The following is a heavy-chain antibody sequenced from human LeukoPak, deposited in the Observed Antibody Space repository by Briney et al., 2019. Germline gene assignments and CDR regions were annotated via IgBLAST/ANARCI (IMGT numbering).Heavy chain of an antibody. CDR2: IYYSGST. J-gene: IGHJ4*02. V-gene: IGHV4-59*01. CDR1: GGSISSYY. CDR3: ARAPDYGDLLNSYYFDY. D-gene: IGHD4-17*01. Sequence: SETLSLTCTVSGGSISSYYWSWIRQPPGKGLEWIGYIYYSGSTNYNPSLKSRVTISVDTSKNQFSLKLSSVTAADTAVYYCARAPDYGDLLNSYYFDYWGQGTLVTASS.